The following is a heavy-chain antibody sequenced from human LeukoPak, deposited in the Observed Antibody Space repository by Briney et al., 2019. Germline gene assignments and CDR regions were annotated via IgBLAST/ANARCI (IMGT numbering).Heavy chain of an antibody. CDR1: GGSISSSNW. Sequence: PSETLSLTCTVSGGSISSSNWWSWVRQPPGKWLEWIGEVDHRRATNYYPSLRSRVTISADRSSHQFSLRLNSVTAADTAVFYCARGEGYGSGTVHFDYWGRRILVTVSS. V-gene: IGHV4-4*02. CDR3: ARGEGYGSGTVHFDY. J-gene: IGHJ4*02. D-gene: IGHD3-10*01. CDR2: VDHRRAT.